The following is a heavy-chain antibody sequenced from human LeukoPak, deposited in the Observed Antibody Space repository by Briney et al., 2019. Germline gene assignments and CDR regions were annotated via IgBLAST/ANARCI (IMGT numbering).Heavy chain of an antibody. CDR1: GFTVSKNY. Sequence: GGSLRLSCAASGFTVSKNYMSWVRQAPGKGLEWVSVIYSGGSTYNADSGKGRFTISRDNSKNTLYLQMNSLRAEDTAVYYCAMGYYDFWSGSYIPYYFDYWGQGTLVTVSS. D-gene: IGHD3-3*01. CDR2: IYSGGST. J-gene: IGHJ4*02. V-gene: IGHV3-53*01. CDR3: AMGYYDFWSGSYIPYYFDY.